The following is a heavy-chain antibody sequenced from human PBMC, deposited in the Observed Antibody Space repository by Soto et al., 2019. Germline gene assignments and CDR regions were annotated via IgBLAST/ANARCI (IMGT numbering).Heavy chain of an antibody. J-gene: IGHJ3*02. D-gene: IGHD2-15*01. CDR2: INPIGGST. V-gene: IGHV1-46*01. Sequence: VASVKVSCKASGYTFTSYYMHWVRQAPGQGLEWMGIINPIGGSTSYAQKFQGRVTMTRDTSTSTVYMELSSLRSEDTAVYYCANLGYCSGGSCPRAFDIWGQGTMVTVS. CDR3: ANLGYCSGGSCPRAFDI. CDR1: GYTFTSYY.